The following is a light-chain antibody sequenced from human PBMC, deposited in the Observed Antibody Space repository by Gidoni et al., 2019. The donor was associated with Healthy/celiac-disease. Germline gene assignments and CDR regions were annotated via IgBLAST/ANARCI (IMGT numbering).Light chain of an antibody. CDR1: SSDVGGYNY. CDR2: EGS. Sequence: QSALTQPASVSGSPGQSITISCTGTSSDVGGYNYVSWYQQHPGKAPKLMIYEGSHRPSGVSNRFSGSKSGNTASLTISGLQAEDEADYYCSSYTSSSTVVFGGGTKLTVL. J-gene: IGLJ2*01. CDR3: SSYTSSSTVV. V-gene: IGLV2-14*01.